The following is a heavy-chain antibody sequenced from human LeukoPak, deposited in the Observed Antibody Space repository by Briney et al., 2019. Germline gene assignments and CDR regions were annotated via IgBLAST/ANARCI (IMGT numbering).Heavy chain of an antibody. J-gene: IGHJ6*02. CDR1: GGSISSGGYY. D-gene: IGHD3-9*01. V-gene: IGHV4-31*03. CDR3: ARGHHDILTGYYYYYGMDV. Sequence: PSQTLSLTCTVSGGSISSGGYYWSWIRQHPGKGLEWIGYIYYSGSTYYNPSLKSRVTISVDTSKNQFSLKLSSVTAADTAVYYCARGHHDILTGYYYYYGMDVWGQGTTVTVSS. CDR2: IYYSGST.